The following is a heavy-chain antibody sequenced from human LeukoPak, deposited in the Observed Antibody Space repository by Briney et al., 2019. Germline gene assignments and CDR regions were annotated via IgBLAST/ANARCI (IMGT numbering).Heavy chain of an antibody. CDR1: GGTFSSYA. V-gene: IGHV1-69*05. D-gene: IGHD5-18*01. Sequence: ASVKVSCKASGGTFSSYAISWVRQAPGQGLEWMGGIIPIFGTANYAQKLQGRVTMTTDTSTSTAYMELRSLRSDDTAVYYCASLRRGYSYGYWFDPWGQGTLVTVSS. CDR3: ASLRRGYSYGYWFDP. CDR2: IIPIFGTA. J-gene: IGHJ5*02.